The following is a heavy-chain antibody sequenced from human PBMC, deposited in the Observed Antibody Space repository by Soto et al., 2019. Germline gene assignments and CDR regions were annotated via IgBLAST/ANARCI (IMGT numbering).Heavy chain of an antibody. D-gene: IGHD2-2*01. CDR2: IRQDGSEI. CDR3: AREVVVSRGASYFGY. J-gene: IGHJ4*02. V-gene: IGHV3-7*04. Sequence: GGSLRLSCVGSGFTFSSNWMTWVRQAPGKGLEWVANIRQDGSEINYVDSVKSRFTISRDNTKNSLYLQMNSLRAEGTAIYYCAREVVVSRGASYFGYWGPGTLVTVSS. CDR1: GFTFSSNW.